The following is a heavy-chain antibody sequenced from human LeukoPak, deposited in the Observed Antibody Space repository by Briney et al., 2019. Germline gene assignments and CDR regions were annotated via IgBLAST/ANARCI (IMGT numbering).Heavy chain of an antibody. CDR2: INHSGST. CDR1: GGSFSGYY. J-gene: IGHJ3*02. Sequence: SETLSLTCAVYGGSFSGYYWSWIRQPPGKGLEWIGEINHSGSTNYNPSLKSRVTISVDTSKNQFSLKLSSVTAADTAVYYCARGSRAATKAFGIWGQGTMVTVSS. V-gene: IGHV4-34*01. CDR3: ARGSRAATKAFGI. D-gene: IGHD2-15*01.